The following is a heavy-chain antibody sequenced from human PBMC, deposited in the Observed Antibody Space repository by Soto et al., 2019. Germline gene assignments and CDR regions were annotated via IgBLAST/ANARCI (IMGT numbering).Heavy chain of an antibody. J-gene: IGHJ4*02. CDR1: GFTFSSNS. Sequence: GGSLRLSCVASGFTFSSNSMVWVRQAPGKGLEWVSYIFASSTTIYYADSVKGRFTVSRDNTQNSLFLLMNSLRAVDTAVYYCARDSDWAFDYWGQGTLVTVSS. CDR3: ARDSDWAFDY. V-gene: IGHV3-48*04. D-gene: IGHD3-9*01. CDR2: IFASSTTI.